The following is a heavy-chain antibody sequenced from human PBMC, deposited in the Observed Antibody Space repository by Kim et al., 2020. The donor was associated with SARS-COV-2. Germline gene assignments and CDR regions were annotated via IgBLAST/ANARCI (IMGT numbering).Heavy chain of an antibody. CDR2: IKQDGSEK. D-gene: IGHD3-10*01. CDR3: AREVPYYGSGSLDY. V-gene: IGHV3-7*01. J-gene: IGHJ4*02. Sequence: GGSLRLSCAASGFTFSSYWMSWVRQAPGKGLEWVANIKQDGSEKYYVDSVKGRFTISRDNAKNSLYLQMNSLRDEDTAVYYCAREVPYYGSGSLDYWGQGTLVTVSS. CDR1: GFTFSSYW.